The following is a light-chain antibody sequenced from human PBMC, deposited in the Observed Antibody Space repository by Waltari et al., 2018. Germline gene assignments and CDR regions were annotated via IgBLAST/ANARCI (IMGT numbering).Light chain of an antibody. CDR2: EVY. CDR3: CSYAGRSTWV. CDR1: SNDLGNSNL. J-gene: IGLJ3*02. V-gene: IGLV2-23*02. Sequence: QSALTQPASVYGSPGQSITITCTGTSNDLGNSNLVHWYQQHPGKAPKLMIYEVYNRPSGVSNRLSGAKSGNTASLTIFGLQAEDEADYYCCSYAGRSTWVFGGGTKVTVL.